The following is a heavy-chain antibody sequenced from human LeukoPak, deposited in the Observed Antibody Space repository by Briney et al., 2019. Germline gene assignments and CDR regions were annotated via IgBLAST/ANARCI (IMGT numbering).Heavy chain of an antibody. CDR1: GGSFSGYY. V-gene: IGHV4-34*01. J-gene: IGHJ4*02. D-gene: IGHD3-3*01. Sequence: SETLSLTCAVYGGSFSGYYWSWIRQPPGKGLEWIGEINHSGSTNYNPSLKSRVTISVDTSKNQFSLKLSSVTAADTAVYYCAKDRSYYDFWSGYYNWGQGTLVTVSS. CDR3: AKDRSYYDFWSGYYN. CDR2: INHSGST.